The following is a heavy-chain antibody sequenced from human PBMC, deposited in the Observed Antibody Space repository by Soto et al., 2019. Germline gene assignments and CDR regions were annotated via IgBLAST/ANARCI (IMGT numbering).Heavy chain of an antibody. CDR3: ATSIAARSSYYYMDV. CDR1: GYTFTGYY. CDR2: INPNSGGT. J-gene: IGHJ6*03. V-gene: IGHV1-2*04. Sequence: ASVKVPCKASGYTFTGYYMHWVRQAPGQRLEWMGWINPNSGGTNYAQKFQGWVTMTRDTSISTAYMELSRLRSDDTAVYYCATSIAARSSYYYMDVWGKGTTVTVSS. D-gene: IGHD6-6*01.